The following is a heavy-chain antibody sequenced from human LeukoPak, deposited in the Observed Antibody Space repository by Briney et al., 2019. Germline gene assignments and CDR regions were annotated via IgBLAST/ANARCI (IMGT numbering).Heavy chain of an antibody. J-gene: IGHJ6*03. D-gene: IGHD3-16*01. CDR3: ARIAGGLYFYYYYMDV. V-gene: IGHV4-59*12. Sequence: SETLSLTCTVSGGSISSYYWSWIRQPPGKGLEVIGYIYYIGSTNYNPSLKSRFTISVDTSKNQFSLKLSSVTAADTAVYYCARIAGGLYFYYYYMDVWGKGTTVTVSS. CDR1: GGSISSYY. CDR2: IYYIGST.